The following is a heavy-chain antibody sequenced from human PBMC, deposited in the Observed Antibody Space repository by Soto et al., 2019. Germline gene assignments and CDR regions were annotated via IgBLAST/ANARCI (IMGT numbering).Heavy chain of an antibody. J-gene: IGHJ6*02. CDR2: INTYNGNT. CDR3: AMVDVYVTPSPQDV. D-gene: IGHD3-16*01. Sequence: QVQLVQSGAEVKSPGASVKVSGKATGYTFSRYGIGWARQAPGQGLEWMGWINTYNGNTNYAQNVQGRVTLTTDTSTSTAYMELRSLRSNDTAIYYCAMVDVYVTPSPQDVWGQGTTVIVSS. CDR1: GYTFSRYG. V-gene: IGHV1-18*01.